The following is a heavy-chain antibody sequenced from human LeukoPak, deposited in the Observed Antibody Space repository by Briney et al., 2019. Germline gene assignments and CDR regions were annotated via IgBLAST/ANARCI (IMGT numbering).Heavy chain of an antibody. CDR2: IYHSGST. CDR1: GCSISSGGYS. Sequence: SETLSLTCAVSGCSISSGGYSWSWIRQPPGKGLEWIGYIYHSGSTYYNPSLKSRVTISVDRSKNQFSLKLSSVTAADTAVYYCARGVYDFWSGYYVDYWGQGTLVTVSS. CDR3: ARGVYDFWSGYYVDY. V-gene: IGHV4-30-2*01. D-gene: IGHD3-3*01. J-gene: IGHJ4*02.